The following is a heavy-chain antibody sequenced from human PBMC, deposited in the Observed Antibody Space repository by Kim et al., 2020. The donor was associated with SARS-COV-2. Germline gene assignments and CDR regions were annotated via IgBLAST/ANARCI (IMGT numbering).Heavy chain of an antibody. D-gene: IGHD6-6*01. CDR1: GGSFSGYY. CDR3: ARGGRDIADRPHWFDP. Sequence: SETLSLTCAVYGGSFSGYYWSWIRQPPGKGLEWIGEINHSGSTNYNPSLKSRVTISVDTSKNQFSLKLSSVTAADTAVYYCARGGRDIADRPHWFDPWG. CDR2: INHSGST. J-gene: IGHJ5*02. V-gene: IGHV4-34*01.